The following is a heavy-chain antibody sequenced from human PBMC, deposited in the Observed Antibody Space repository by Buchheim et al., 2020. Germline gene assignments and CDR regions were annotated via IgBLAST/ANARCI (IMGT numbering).Heavy chain of an antibody. CDR3: ASEPGAVAGTGGYGGMDV. V-gene: IGHV4-34*01. D-gene: IGHD6-19*01. CDR1: GGSFSGYY. Sequence: QVQLQQWGAGLLKPSETLSLTCAVYGGSFSGYYWSWIRQPPGKGLEWIGEINHSGSTNYNPSLKSRVTISVDTSKNQFSLKLSSVTAADTAVYYCASEPGAVAGTGGYGGMDVWGQGTT. J-gene: IGHJ6*02. CDR2: INHSGST.